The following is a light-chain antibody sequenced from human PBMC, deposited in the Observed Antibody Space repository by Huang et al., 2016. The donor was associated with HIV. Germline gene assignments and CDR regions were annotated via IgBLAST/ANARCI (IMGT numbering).Light chain of an antibody. CDR1: QSVTNSY. Sequence: EIVLTQSPGTLSLSPGEKATLSCRASQSVTNSYLAWYQQKPGQAPRLLIYVASNRATGIPDRFSGSWSVTDFTLTISRLEPEDFAVYYCQQYGSSPKTFGQGTKVEIK. CDR3: QQYGSSPKT. J-gene: IGKJ1*01. CDR2: VAS. V-gene: IGKV3-20*01.